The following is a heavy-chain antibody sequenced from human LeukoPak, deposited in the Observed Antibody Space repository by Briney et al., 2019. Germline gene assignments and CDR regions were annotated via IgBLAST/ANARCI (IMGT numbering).Heavy chain of an antibody. Sequence: GGSLRLSCAASGFTFSSYNMNWVRQAPGKGPEWVSAISVSGGSTYYADSVKGRFTISRDNSKNTLYLQMNSLRVEDTAVYYCAKDARITMIGVVRGARPYYFDYWGQGTLVTVSS. CDR1: GFTFSSYN. D-gene: IGHD3-22*01. CDR2: ISVSGGST. CDR3: AKDARITMIGVVRGARPYYFDY. J-gene: IGHJ4*02. V-gene: IGHV3-23*01.